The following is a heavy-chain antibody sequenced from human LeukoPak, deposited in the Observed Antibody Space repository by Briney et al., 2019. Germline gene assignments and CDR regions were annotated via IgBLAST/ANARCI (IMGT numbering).Heavy chain of an antibody. J-gene: IGHJ6*02. D-gene: IGHD3-10*01. CDR2: IYNSGDT. Sequence: PSETLSLTCPASGRSIRRSYWSYLRQPPGKGLEWIAYIYNSGDTNYNPSLKSRVTMSVDTSKNQFSLKLSSVTAADTAVYYCARRPRNYFNNPPSYYYYYGLDVCRQGTTVTVSS. V-gene: IGHV4-59*01. CDR3: ARRPRNYFNNPPSYYYYYGLDV. CDR1: GRSIRRSY.